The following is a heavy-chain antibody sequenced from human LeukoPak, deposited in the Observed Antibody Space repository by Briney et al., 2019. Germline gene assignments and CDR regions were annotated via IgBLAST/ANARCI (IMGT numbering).Heavy chain of an antibody. Sequence: AGGSLRLSCAASGFTFNSYSMNWVRQAPGKGLEWVSSISSSSTYIYYADSMKGRFTISRDNAKSSLYLQMNSLTVEDTAVYYCAAEMYCSGTNCYDYWGQGTLVTVSS. V-gene: IGHV3-21*01. J-gene: IGHJ4*02. D-gene: IGHD2-2*01. CDR3: AAEMYCSGTNCYDY. CDR1: GFTFNSYS. CDR2: ISSSSTYI.